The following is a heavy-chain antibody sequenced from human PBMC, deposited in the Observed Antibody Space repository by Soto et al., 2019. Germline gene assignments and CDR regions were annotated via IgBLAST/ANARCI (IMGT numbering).Heavy chain of an antibody. CDR2: INAANGDT. D-gene: IGHD6-13*01. Sequence: ASVNVSCKASGYNFTSYGIHWVRQAPGQRLELMGWINAANGDTKYSPKFQGRATITRXXXXXXAXMXLXXXXSEXTAVYYCVRRHVSANGIDWFDPWGQGTLVTVSS. CDR3: VRRHVSANGIDWFDP. CDR1: GYNFTSYG. J-gene: IGHJ5*02. V-gene: IGHV1-3*01.